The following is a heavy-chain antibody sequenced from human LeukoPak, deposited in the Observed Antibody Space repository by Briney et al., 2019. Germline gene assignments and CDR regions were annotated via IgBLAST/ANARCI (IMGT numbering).Heavy chain of an antibody. CDR1: GVSISSGAYY. Sequence: SETLSLTCTVSGVSISSGAYYWSWIRQHPGKGLEWIGYIFYSGNTYYNPSLKSRVTISVDTSKNQFSLTLNSVTAADTAVYYCARARDCSGGTCYQFNWFDPWGQGTLVTVSS. CDR2: IFYSGNT. CDR3: ARARDCSGGTCYQFNWFDP. J-gene: IGHJ5*02. D-gene: IGHD2-15*01. V-gene: IGHV4-31*03.